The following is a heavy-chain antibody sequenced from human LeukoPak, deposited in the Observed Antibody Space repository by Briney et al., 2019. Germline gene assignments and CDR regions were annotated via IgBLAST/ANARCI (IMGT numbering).Heavy chain of an antibody. CDR3: TRVGVVVAATGNLWFDP. V-gene: IGHV3-48*03. CDR2: ISSSGTTI. J-gene: IGHJ5*02. D-gene: IGHD2-15*01. Sequence: GGSLRLSCAASGFTFSSYEMNWVRQAPGKGLEWVSYISSSGTTIYYADSVKGRFTISRDNAKNSLYLQMNSLRAEDTAVYYCTRVGVVVAATGNLWFDPWGQGTLVTVSS. CDR1: GFTFSSYE.